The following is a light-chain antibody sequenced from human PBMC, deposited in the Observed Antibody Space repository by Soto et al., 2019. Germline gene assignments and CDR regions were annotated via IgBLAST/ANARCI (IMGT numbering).Light chain of an antibody. CDR3: GTWDSSLSAGDVV. V-gene: IGLV1-51*01. J-gene: IGLJ2*01. Sequence: VLTQPPSVSAAPGQKVTISCSGSSSNIGNNYVSWYQQLPGTAPKLLIYDNNKRPSGIPDRFSGSKSGTSATLGITGLQTGDEADYYCGTWDSSLSAGDVVFGGGTKLTVL. CDR1: SSNIGNNY. CDR2: DNN.